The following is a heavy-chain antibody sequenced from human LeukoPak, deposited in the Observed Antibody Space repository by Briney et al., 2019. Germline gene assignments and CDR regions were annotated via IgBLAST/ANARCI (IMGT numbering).Heavy chain of an antibody. J-gene: IGHJ4*02. CDR1: GFTVSSSY. CDR3: ARGHLAVVGNIVAGPSDS. V-gene: IGHV3-53*01. CDR2: LYSGGTT. D-gene: IGHD6-19*01. Sequence: PGGSLRLSCAASGFTVSSSYMSWVRQAPGKGLEWVSMLYSGGTTYYADSVKGRFTISRDNSKNSLYLQMNSLRAEDTAVYYCARGHLAVVGNIVAGPSDSWGQGPLVTVSS.